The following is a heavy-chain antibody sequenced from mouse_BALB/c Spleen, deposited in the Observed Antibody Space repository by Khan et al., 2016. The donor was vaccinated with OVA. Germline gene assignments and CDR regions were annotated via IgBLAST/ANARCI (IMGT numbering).Heavy chain of an antibody. V-gene: IGHV2-6-4*01. J-gene: IGHJ4*01. CDR2: IWSGGST. CDR1: GFSLSRYS. Sequence: QVQLKESGPGLVAPSQSLSITCTVSGFSLSRYSIHWVRQPPGQGLEWLGMIWSGGSTDYNPALESRLSISKDNSKSQVFLQINSLQTDDTAMYYCARKKYGNYVSLDYWGQGTSVTVSS. D-gene: IGHD2-10*02. CDR3: ARKKYGNYVSLDY.